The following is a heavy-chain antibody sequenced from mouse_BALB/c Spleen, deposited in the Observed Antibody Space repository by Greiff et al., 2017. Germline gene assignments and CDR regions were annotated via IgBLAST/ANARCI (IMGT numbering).Heavy chain of an antibody. CDR1: GYSFTSYY. D-gene: IGHD1-1*01. CDR2: IFPGSGNT. Sequence: QVQLQQSGPELVKPGASVKISCKASGYSFTSYYIHWVKQRPGQGLEWIGWIFPGSGNTKYNEKFKGKATLTADTSSSTAYMQLSSLTSEDSAVYFCALITTVVAPRYFDVWGAGTTVTVSS. CDR3: ALITTVVAPRYFDV. J-gene: IGHJ1*01. V-gene: IGHV1-66*01.